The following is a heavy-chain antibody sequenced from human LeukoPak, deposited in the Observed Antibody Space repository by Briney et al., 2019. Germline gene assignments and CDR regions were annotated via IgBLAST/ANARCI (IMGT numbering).Heavy chain of an antibody. V-gene: IGHV4-59*01. CDR3: ARDRIQHYGMDV. J-gene: IGHJ6*02. Sequence: SETLSLTCTVSGGSISSYYWSWVRQFPGKGLEWIGYISDSGSTNYSPSLESRVTISVDTSKNQFSLKLSSVTAADTAVYYCARDRIQHYGMDVWGQGTTVTVSS. CDR2: ISDSGST. D-gene: IGHD5-18*01. CDR1: GGSISSYY.